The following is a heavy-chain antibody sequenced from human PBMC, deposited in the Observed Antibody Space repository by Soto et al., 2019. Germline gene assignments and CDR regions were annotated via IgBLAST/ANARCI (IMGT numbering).Heavy chain of an antibody. CDR3: ARPSGSYSYYYGMDV. CDR1: GASIRSFF. V-gene: IGHV4-59*01. CDR2: IYYSLGT. Sequence: QVHLQESGPGLVKPSETLSLTCTVSGASIRSFFWTWIRQPPGRGLEWIGNIYYSLGTNYNPSLKNRVTMSVDSSKNQFSLMLTSVTAADTAVYYCARPSGSYSYYYGMDVWGQGTTVTVSS. D-gene: IGHD1-26*01. J-gene: IGHJ6*02.